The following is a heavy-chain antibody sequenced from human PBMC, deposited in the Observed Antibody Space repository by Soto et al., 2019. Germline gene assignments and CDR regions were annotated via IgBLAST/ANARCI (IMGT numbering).Heavy chain of an antibody. CDR3: ARENSYFDY. V-gene: IGHV1-69*13. Sequence: GASVKVSCKASGGTFSSYAISWVRQAPGQGLEWMGGIIPIFGTANYAQKFQGRVTMTADESTSTAYMELSSLRSDDTAVYYCARENSYFDYWGQGTLVTVSS. CDR1: GGTFSSYA. J-gene: IGHJ4*02. CDR2: IIPIFGTA.